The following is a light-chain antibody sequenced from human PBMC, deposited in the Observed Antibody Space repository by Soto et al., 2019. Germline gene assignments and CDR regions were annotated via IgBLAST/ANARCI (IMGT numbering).Light chain of an antibody. CDR3: QQYGSSKWT. V-gene: IGKV3-20*01. J-gene: IGKJ1*01. CDR1: QSVGSAY. Sequence: EIVLTQSPGTLSLSPGERATLSCRASQSVGSAYLAWYQHKPGQARRLLIYGASSRATGIPDRISGSGAGTEFTLTISRLEPEDFAVYYCQQYGSSKWTFGQGNKVEAK. CDR2: GAS.